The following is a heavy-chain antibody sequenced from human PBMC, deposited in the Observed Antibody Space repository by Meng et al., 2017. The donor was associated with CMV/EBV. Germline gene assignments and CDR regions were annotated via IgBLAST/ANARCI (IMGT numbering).Heavy chain of an antibody. V-gene: IGHV3-15*01. Sequence: GESLKISCAASGFTFSNAWMSWVRQAPGKGLEWVGRIKSKTDGGTTDYAAPVKGRFTISRDDSKNTLYLQMNSLKTEDTAVYYCTTLEWSWPIYCYYYGMDVWGQGTTVTVSS. CDR2: IKSKTDGGTT. CDR3: TTLEWSWPIYCYYYGMDV. CDR1: GFTFSNAW. D-gene: IGHD3-3*01. J-gene: IGHJ6*02.